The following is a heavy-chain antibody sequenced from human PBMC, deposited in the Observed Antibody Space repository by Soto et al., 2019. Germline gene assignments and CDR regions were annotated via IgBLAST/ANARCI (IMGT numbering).Heavy chain of an antibody. J-gene: IGHJ5*02. V-gene: IGHV3-23*01. CDR3: ARSPTVVAAWFDP. Sequence: LRLSCAASGFTFSNFAMSWVRQAPGKGLEWVATISSSGGSTYYADAVKGRFTISRDSSKNTLYMQMNSLRAEDTAVYHCARSPTVVAAWFDPWGQGTLVTVSS. CDR1: GFTFSNFA. CDR2: ISSSGGST. D-gene: IGHD2-15*01.